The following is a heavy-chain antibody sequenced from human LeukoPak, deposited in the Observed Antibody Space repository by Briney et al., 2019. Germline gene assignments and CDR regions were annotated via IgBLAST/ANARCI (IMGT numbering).Heavy chain of an antibody. Sequence: GESLKISCKASGYSFTDYWIGWVRQMPGKGLEWMAIIYPGESDNRYTYSPSFQGQVTISADKSVSTAYLQWSSLKASDTAIYYCARSTSGSFDYWGQGTPVTVSS. D-gene: IGHD3-10*01. J-gene: IGHJ4*02. CDR1: GYSFTDYW. CDR3: ARSTSGSFDY. V-gene: IGHV5-51*01. CDR2: IYPGESDN.